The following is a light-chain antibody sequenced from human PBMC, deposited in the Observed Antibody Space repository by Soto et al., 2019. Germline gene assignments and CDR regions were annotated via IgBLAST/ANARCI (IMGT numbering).Light chain of an antibody. CDR2: EVT. CDR3: SSYTSSSTWV. CDR1: NSNIGSHT. J-gene: IGLJ3*02. Sequence: QSVLTQPPSASGTPGQRVTMSCSGGNSNIGSHTVNWYQQHPGKVPKLMICEVTNRPPGVSNRFSGSKSGNTASLTISGLQTEDEADYYCSSYTSSSTWVFGGGTKLTVL. V-gene: IGLV2-14*01.